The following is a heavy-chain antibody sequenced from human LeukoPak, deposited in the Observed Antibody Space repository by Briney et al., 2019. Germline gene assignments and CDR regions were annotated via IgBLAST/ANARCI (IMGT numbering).Heavy chain of an antibody. D-gene: IGHD3-10*01. CDR2: VSAFNANT. J-gene: IGHJ4*02. CDR1: GYTFTTYR. Sequence: VASVKVSCKTSGYTFTTYRISWVRQAPGQGLEWTGWVSAFNANTNYAQRLQGRVTMTADTSTSTAYMELRSLTYNDTALYFCARLSYNGEGYWGQGTLVAVSS. V-gene: IGHV1-18*01. CDR3: ARLSYNGEGY.